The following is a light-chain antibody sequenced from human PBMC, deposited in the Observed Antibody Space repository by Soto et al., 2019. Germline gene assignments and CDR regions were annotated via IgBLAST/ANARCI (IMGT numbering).Light chain of an antibody. CDR1: QSVSSY. V-gene: IGKV3-11*01. J-gene: IGKJ5*01. CDR3: QQRSNWPIT. Sequence: EIVLTQSPATLSLSPGERATLSCRASQSVSSYLAWYKQKPGQAPRLLIYDASNRATGIPVRFSGSGSGTDFTLTISSLEPEDFEVYYCQQRSNWPITFGQGTRLEIK. CDR2: DAS.